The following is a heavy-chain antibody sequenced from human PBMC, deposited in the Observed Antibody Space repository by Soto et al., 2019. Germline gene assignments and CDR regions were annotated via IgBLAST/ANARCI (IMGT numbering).Heavy chain of an antibody. Sequence: GESLKISCAASGFTFSRYWMNWVRQAPGKGLEWVANIKQDGGEKYYVDSVKGRFTISRDNARNSLYLQMNSLRAEDTAVYYCARDLNEVGQVPHYWGQGTLVTVSS. CDR1: GFTFSRYW. J-gene: IGHJ4*02. V-gene: IGHV3-7*03. CDR2: IKQDGGEK. CDR3: ARDLNEVGQVPHY.